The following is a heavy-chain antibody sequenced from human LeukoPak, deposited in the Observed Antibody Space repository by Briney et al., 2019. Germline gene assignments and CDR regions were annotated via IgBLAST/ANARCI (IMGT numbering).Heavy chain of an antibody. J-gene: IGHJ4*02. CDR2: ISAYNGKT. CDR3: AAIVNSGWYRYFDY. V-gene: IGHV1-18*01. CDR1: GYPFTSYG. D-gene: IGHD6-19*01. Sequence: ASVKVSCKASGYPFTSYGISWVRQAPGQGREWMGWISAYNGKTNYAQKLPGRVTMTTDTSTSTAYMELRSLRSDDTAVYYCAAIVNSGWYRYFDYWGQGTLVTVSS.